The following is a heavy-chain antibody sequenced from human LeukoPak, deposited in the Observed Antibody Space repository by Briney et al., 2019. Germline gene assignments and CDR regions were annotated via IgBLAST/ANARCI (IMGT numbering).Heavy chain of an antibody. CDR2: ISSSSSYI. CDR3: ARDADDILTGYYVTFDY. D-gene: IGHD3-9*01. Sequence: PGGSLRLSCAASGFTFSSYSMNWVRQAPGKGLEWVSSISSSSSYIYYADSVKGRFTISRDNAKNSLYLQVNSLRAEDTAVYYCARDADDILTGYYVTFDYWGQGTLVTVSS. J-gene: IGHJ4*02. CDR1: GFTFSSYS. V-gene: IGHV3-21*01.